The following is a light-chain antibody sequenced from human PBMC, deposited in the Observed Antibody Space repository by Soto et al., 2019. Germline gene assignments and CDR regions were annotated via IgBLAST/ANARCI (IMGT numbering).Light chain of an antibody. Sequence: EIVMTQSPATLSVSPGERVTLSCRASQSVLYSSNNKNYLVWYQQKSGQPPKLLISWASIRESGVPDRFSGSGSGTDFTLTISSLQAEDVAVYYCQQYYSTPPTFGQGTKVEI. CDR2: WAS. V-gene: IGKV4-1*01. CDR1: QSVLYSSNNKNY. CDR3: QQYYSTPPT. J-gene: IGKJ1*01.